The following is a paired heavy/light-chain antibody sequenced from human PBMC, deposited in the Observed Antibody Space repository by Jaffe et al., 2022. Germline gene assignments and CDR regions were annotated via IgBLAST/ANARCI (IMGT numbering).Light chain of an antibody. Sequence: DIQLTQSPSFLSASVGDRVTITCRASQDISSNLAWYQQKPGKPPNLLIYGASTLQSGVPSRFSGSRSGTEFTLTISSLQPEDFATYYCQQLKSYPLTFGQGTRLEIK. CDR2: GAS. CDR1: QDISSN. J-gene: IGKJ5*01. V-gene: IGKV1-9*01. CDR3: QQLKSYPLT.
Heavy chain of an antibody. Sequence: EVQLVESGGGLVQPGGSLRLSCAASGFTFSDHFMDWFRQAPGKGLEWVGRIRDRRGAHTTEYAASVKGRFTISRDDSRNSLYLQMDSLKTEDTAMYYCARPHDAYWTGAYFQYWGQGTLVTVSS. J-gene: IGHJ4*02. D-gene: IGHD1-1*01. CDR1: GFTFSDHF. CDR3: ARPHDAYWTGAYFQY. CDR2: IRDRRGAHTT. V-gene: IGHV3-72*01.